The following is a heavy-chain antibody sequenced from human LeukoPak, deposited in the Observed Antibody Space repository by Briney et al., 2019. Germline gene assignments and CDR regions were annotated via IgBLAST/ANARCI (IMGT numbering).Heavy chain of an antibody. V-gene: IGHV1-18*04. D-gene: IGHD6-19*01. J-gene: IGHJ4*02. CDR1: GYTFTGYY. CDR2: ISAYNGNT. Sequence: ASVKVSCKASGYTFTGYYMHWVRQAPGQGLEWMGWISAYNGNTNYAQKLQGRVTMTTDTSTSTAYMELRSLRSDDTAVYYCARSKALAVAGTGVDYWGQGTLVTVSS. CDR3: ARSKALAVAGTGVDY.